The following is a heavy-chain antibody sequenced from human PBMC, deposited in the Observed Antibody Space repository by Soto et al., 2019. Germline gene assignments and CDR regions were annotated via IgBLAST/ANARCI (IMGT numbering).Heavy chain of an antibody. CDR3: ATAEVDY. V-gene: IGHV3-74*01. CDR2: RNSDGSEI. CDR1: GFTFGDYR. J-gene: IGHJ4*02. Sequence: GSLRLSCAASGFTFGDYRMHWVRQAPGKGLEWVSRRNSDGSEINYADSVKGRFIVSRDNAKSTLHLQMTSLRVEDTAVYYCATAEVDYWGPGVLVTVSS.